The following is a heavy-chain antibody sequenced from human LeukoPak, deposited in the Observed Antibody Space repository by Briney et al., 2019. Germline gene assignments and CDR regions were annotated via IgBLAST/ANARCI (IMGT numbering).Heavy chain of an antibody. CDR1: GFTFSSYG. CDR2: ISYDGSSK. V-gene: IGHV3-30*18. CDR3: AKGENTDY. Sequence: GGSLRLSCAASGFTFSSYGMHWVRQAPGKGLEWVAVISYDGSSKYYADSVKGRFTISRDNSKNTLFLRMNSLRAEDTAVYYCAKGENTDYWGQGTLVTVSS. J-gene: IGHJ4*02.